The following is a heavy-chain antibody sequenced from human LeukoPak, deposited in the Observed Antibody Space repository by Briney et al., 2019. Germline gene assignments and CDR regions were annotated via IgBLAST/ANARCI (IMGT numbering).Heavy chain of an antibody. CDR1: GGSISSYY. D-gene: IGHD3-22*01. V-gene: IGHV4-59*01. J-gene: IGHJ4*02. Sequence: SETLSLTCTVSGGSISSYYWSWIRQPPGKGLEWIGYIYYSGSTNYNPSLKSRVTISVDTSKNQFSLKLSSVTAADTAVYYCAAINSSGYRDWGQRTLVTVPS. CDR3: AAINSSGYRD. CDR2: IYYSGST.